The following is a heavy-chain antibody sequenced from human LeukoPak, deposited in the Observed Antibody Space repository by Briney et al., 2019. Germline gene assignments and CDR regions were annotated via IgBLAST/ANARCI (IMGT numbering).Heavy chain of an antibody. CDR3: ASLYYYDSSGYYKPKFFDY. Sequence: PSETLSLTCSVSGDSITNYFWSWIRQPPWKGLEWLGYIYYSGSSNYNPSLKSRVTISVDTSKNQFSLKLSSVTAADTAVYYCASLYYYDSSGYYKPKFFDYWGQGALVTVSS. CDR2: IYYSGSS. V-gene: IGHV4-59*12. CDR1: GDSITNYF. D-gene: IGHD3-22*01. J-gene: IGHJ4*02.